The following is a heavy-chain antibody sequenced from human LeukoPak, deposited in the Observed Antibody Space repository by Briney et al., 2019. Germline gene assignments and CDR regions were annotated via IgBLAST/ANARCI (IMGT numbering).Heavy chain of an antibody. CDR3: ARADFIDAGPYLIGP. J-gene: IGHJ5*02. CDR2: INTKSGRT. CDR1: GYSFTDYY. V-gene: IGHV1-2*02. Sequence: ASVTVSCKTSGYSFTDYYIHWVRPAPGQGLEWMGWINTKSGRTSSARKFQGRVTMTRDPSITTVYMDMAWLTSDDTAIYFCARADFIDAGPYLIGPWGQGTLVTVSS. D-gene: IGHD3-3*01.